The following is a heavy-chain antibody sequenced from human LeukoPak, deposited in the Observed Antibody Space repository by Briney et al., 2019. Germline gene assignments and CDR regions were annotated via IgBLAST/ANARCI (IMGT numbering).Heavy chain of an antibody. CDR3: AREYIRCFDY. Sequence: GGSLRLSCAASGFTFSSYAMHWVRQAPGKGLEWVAVISYDGSNKYYADSVKGRFTISRDNSKNTLYLQMNSLRAEDTAVYYCAREYIRCFDYWGQGTLVTVYS. D-gene: IGHD6-13*01. J-gene: IGHJ4*02. CDR2: ISYDGSNK. V-gene: IGHV3-30*01. CDR1: GFTFSSYA.